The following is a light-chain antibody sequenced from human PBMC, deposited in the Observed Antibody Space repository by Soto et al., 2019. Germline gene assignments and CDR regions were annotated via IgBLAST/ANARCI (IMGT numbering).Light chain of an antibody. CDR2: DAS. CDR1: QSISSW. CDR3: QHSGT. Sequence: DIQMTQSPSTLSASVGDRVTITCRASQSISSWLAWYQQKPGKAPKLLIYDASSLESGVPSRFSGSVSGTEFTLTISSLQPDDFATYYCQHSGTFGQGTK. J-gene: IGKJ1*01. V-gene: IGKV1-5*01.